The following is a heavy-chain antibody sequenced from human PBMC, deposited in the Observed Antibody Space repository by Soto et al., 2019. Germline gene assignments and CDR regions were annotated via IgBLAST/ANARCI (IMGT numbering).Heavy chain of an antibody. CDR3: AKGLREMATIRPDY. D-gene: IGHD5-12*01. CDR2: ISYDGIDK. Sequence: QVQLVESGGGVVQPGGSLRLSCAASGFTFSSFGIHWVRQAPGKGLEWVAVISYDGIDKNYGDSVKGRFTISRENSKNIVYLQMNSLRAEDTAVYYCAKGLREMATIRPDYWGQGILVTVSS. V-gene: IGHV3-30*18. J-gene: IGHJ4*02. CDR1: GFTFSSFG.